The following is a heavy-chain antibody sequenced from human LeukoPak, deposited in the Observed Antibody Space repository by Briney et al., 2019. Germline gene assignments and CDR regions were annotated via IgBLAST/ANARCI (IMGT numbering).Heavy chain of an antibody. J-gene: IGHJ4*02. D-gene: IGHD2-21*01. V-gene: IGHV3-23*01. Sequence: GGSLRLSCAASGFTFSNYAMSWVRQAPGKGLEGVSAISGSRGGTYYADSVKGRFTISRDNSKNTLYLQMNSLRAEDTAIYYCAPADSDYWGKGTLVTGSS. CDR3: APADSDY. CDR1: GFTFSNYA. CDR2: ISGSRGGT.